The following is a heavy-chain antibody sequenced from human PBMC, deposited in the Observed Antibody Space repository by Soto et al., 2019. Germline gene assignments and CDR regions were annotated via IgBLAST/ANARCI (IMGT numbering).Heavy chain of an antibody. D-gene: IGHD3-3*01. CDR2: IYPGDSDT. J-gene: IGHJ6*02. CDR3: ARLGKRSLLRFLEWLLRSLNYYGMDV. Sequence: PGESLKISCKGSGYSFTSYWIGWVRQMPGKGLEWMGIIYPGDSDTRYSPSFQGQVTISADKSISTAYLQWSSLKASDTAMYYCARLGKRSLLRFLEWLLRSLNYYGMDVWGQGTTVTVSS. CDR1: GYSFTSYW. V-gene: IGHV5-51*01.